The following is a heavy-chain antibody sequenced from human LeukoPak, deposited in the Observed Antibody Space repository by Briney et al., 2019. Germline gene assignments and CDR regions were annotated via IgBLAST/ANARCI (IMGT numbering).Heavy chain of an antibody. D-gene: IGHD6-13*01. CDR1: GFTFSSYA. CDR3: AKLSSSSWYYFDY. CDR2: TRYDGSNK. Sequence: AGGSLRLSCAASGFTFSSYAMSWVRQAPGKGLEWVAFTRYDGSNKYYADSVKGRFTISRDNSKNTLYLQMNSLRAEDTAVYYCAKLSSSSWYYFDYWGQGTLVTVSS. V-gene: IGHV3-30*02. J-gene: IGHJ4*02.